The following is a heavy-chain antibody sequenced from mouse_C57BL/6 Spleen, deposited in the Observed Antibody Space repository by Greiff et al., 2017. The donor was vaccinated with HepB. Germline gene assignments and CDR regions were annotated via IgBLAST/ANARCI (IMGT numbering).Heavy chain of an antibody. D-gene: IGHD2-5*01. J-gene: IGHJ2*01. V-gene: IGHV5-17*01. CDR1: GFTFSDYG. CDR3: ARHSNCGYFDY. Sequence: DVHLVESGGGLVKPGGSLKLPCAASGFTFSDYGMHWVRQAPEKGLEWVAYISSGSSTIYYADTVKGRFTISRDNAKNTLFLQMTSLRSEDAAMYYCARHSNCGYFDYWGQGTTLTVSS. CDR2: ISSGSSTI.